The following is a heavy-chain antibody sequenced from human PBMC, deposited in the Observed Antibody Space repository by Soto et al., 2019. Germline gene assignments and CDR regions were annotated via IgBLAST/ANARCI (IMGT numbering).Heavy chain of an antibody. CDR1: GFTLRTYT. Sequence: TGGSLRLSCAASGFTLRTYTMNWVRQAPGKGLEWVSSLSISSSDRYYADSVRGRFTITRNNAKTALYLQMNSLTAEDTAVYYCAKPPGPDYYYSRGYHSYWGKRTLIAVSS. J-gene: IGHJ4*02. CDR2: LSISSSDR. D-gene: IGHD3-22*01. CDR3: AKPPGPDYYYSRGYHSY. V-gene: IGHV3-21*04.